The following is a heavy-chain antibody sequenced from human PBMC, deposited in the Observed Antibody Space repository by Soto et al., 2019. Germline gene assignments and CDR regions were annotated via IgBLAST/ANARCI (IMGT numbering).Heavy chain of an antibody. CDR2: IIPMLGTP. J-gene: IGHJ6*02. CDR3: AIDTQKYYDLGLDV. CDR1: GGSFSDYA. Sequence: QVQLVQSGAELKKPGSSVRVSCKVSGGSFSDYAISWVRQAPGQGLEWVGGIIPMLGTPNYAPELQGRVTITADASTSTVYMELSSLRSEDTAVYYCAIDTQKYYDLGLDVWGQGTTVIVSS. V-gene: IGHV1-69*01. D-gene: IGHD3-3*01.